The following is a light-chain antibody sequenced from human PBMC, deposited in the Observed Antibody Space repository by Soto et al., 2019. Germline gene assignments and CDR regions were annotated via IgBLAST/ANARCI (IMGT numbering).Light chain of an antibody. CDR1: QRITTY. Sequence: SQMTQSPSSLSASVGDRVTITCRASQRITTYLNWYQQKPGEAPKLLISTSGTLQRGVQSRFSGSGSGTDFTLTITALRPEDFATYFCQQTYSTPYTFGQGTKLEI. V-gene: IGKV1-39*01. J-gene: IGKJ2*01. CDR2: TSG. CDR3: QQTYSTPYT.